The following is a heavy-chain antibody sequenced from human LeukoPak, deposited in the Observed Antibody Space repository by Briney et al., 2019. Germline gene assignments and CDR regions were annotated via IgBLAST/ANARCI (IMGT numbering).Heavy chain of an antibody. CDR1: GFTFVSYW. Sequence: PGGSLRLSCAASGFTFVSYWMHWVRQAPGKGLVWVSRIHGYGSSTDFADSVKGRFTISRDNAKNTLYLQMNSLRGEDTAVYYCARDDPGNTALDYWGQGTLVTVSS. J-gene: IGHJ4*02. CDR2: IHGYGSST. V-gene: IGHV3-74*01. CDR3: ARDDPGNTALDY. D-gene: IGHD5-18*01.